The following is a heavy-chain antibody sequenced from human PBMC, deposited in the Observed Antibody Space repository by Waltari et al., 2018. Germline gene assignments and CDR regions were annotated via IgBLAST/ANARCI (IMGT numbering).Heavy chain of an antibody. J-gene: IGHJ3*02. CDR2: IYPGDSDT. V-gene: IGHV5-51*03. D-gene: IGHD3-10*01. CDR1: GYSFTTSW. CDR3: ARGSIMVRGLIGAFDI. Sequence: EVQLVQSGAEVKQPGESLKISCKGSGYSFTTSWIGWVRQMPGKGLEWMGVIYPGDSDTRYSPSFQGQVTISADESISTAYLQWSSLQASDTAIYYCARGSIMVRGLIGAFDIWGQGTMVTVSS.